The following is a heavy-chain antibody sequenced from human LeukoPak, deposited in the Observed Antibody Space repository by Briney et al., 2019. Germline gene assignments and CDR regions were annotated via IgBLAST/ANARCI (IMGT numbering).Heavy chain of an antibody. Sequence: GGSLRLSCAASGFTLSTYWMHWVRQGPGRGLVWVSCINSDGSRTTYADSVKGRFTISRDNAKNTLYLQMNTLRVEDTAVYYCARGSWSAADTNIDYWGQGTLVTVSS. CDR2: INSDGSRT. J-gene: IGHJ4*02. CDR1: GFTLSTYW. CDR3: ARGSWSAADTNIDY. D-gene: IGHD6-13*01. V-gene: IGHV3-74*01.